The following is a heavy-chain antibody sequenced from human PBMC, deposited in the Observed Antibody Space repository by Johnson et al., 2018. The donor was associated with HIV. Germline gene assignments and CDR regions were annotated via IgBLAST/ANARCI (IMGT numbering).Heavy chain of an antibody. Sequence: VQLVESGGGLVHPGGSLRLSCAASRFTFSSYAMTWFRQTPGKGLEWVANINDGGSEKYYVDTVKGRFTVSRDNAKNSLYLQMNSLRAEDAAVYYCARSRDCSGGSCPDGFDIWGQGTKVIVSS. J-gene: IGHJ3*02. CDR2: INDGGSEK. V-gene: IGHV3-7*01. D-gene: IGHD2-15*01. CDR1: RFTFSSYA. CDR3: ARSRDCSGGSCPDGFDI.